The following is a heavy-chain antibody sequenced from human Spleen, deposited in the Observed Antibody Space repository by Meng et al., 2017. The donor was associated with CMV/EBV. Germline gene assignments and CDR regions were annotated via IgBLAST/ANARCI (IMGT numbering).Heavy chain of an antibody. CDR2: ISGSGGST. D-gene: IGHD1-14*01. Sequence: VQLVECGGDVGQRGKCLRCSCDASGFTFSSYALSWVRQAPGKGLEWVSAISGSGGSTYYADSVKGRFTISRDNSKNTLYLQMNSLRAEDTAVYYCARDPTTYYYFDYWGQGTLVTVSS. CDR1: GFTFSSYA. V-gene: IGHV3-23*04. J-gene: IGHJ4*02. CDR3: ARDPTTYYYFDY.